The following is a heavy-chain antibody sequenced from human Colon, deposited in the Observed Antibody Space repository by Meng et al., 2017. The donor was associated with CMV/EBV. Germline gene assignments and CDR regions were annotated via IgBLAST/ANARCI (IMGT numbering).Heavy chain of an antibody. CDR1: GYSFTMYD. CDR3: VRGRVVGGG. J-gene: IGHJ4*02. V-gene: IGHV1-8*01. CDR2: MNPDSGHT. D-gene: IGHD2-21*01. Sequence: ASVKVSCKTSGYSFTMYDIYWVRQASGQGLEWMGWMNPDSGHTAYAQKFQGRITMTRDTSVTTAYLEITSLRSDDTAVYYGVRGRVVGGGWGQGTLVTVSS.